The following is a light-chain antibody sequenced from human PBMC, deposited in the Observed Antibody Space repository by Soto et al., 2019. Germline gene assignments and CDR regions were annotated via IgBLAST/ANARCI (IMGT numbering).Light chain of an antibody. CDR3: QQFINYPIT. CDR2: DAS. V-gene: IGKV1D-13*01. CDR1: QGISSA. J-gene: IGKJ5*01. Sequence: AIQLTQSPSSLSASVGDRVTITCRASQGISSALAWYQQKPGKAPKLLIYDASSLESGVPSRFSGSGSGTDFTLTISSLQTEDFATYYCQQFINYPITFGQGTRLEIK.